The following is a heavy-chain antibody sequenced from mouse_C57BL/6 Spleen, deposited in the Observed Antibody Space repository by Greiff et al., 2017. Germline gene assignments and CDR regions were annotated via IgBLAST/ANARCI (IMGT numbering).Heavy chain of an antibody. Sequence: VKVVESGPGLVAPSPSLSITCTVSGFSLTSYAISWVRQPPGKGLEWLGVIWTGGGTNYNSALKSRLSISKDNSKSQVFLKMNSLQTDDTARYYCARNRGDLAWFAYWGQGTLVTVSA. V-gene: IGHV2-9-1*01. D-gene: IGHD3-1*01. CDR3: ARNRGDLAWFAY. CDR1: GFSLTSYA. J-gene: IGHJ3*01. CDR2: IWTGGGT.